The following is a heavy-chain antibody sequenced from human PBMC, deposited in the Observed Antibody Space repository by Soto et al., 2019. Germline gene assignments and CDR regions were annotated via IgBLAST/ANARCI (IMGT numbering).Heavy chain of an antibody. CDR3: ATIAAAGTNFDY. Sequence: QVQLQESGPGLVKPSGTLSLTCAVSGGSISSSNWWSWVRQPPGKGLVWIGEIYHSGSTNYNPSLSNRVTISLDKTKHQFSRKLSSVTAANTAVYYCATIAAAGTNFDYWGQGARVAVSS. CDR2: IYHSGST. J-gene: IGHJ4*02. CDR1: GGSISSSNW. D-gene: IGHD6-13*01. V-gene: IGHV4-4*02.